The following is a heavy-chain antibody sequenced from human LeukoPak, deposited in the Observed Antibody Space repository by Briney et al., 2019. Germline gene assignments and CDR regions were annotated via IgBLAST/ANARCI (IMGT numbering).Heavy chain of an antibody. J-gene: IGHJ4*02. CDR1: GFTFSGYW. Sequence: PGGSLRLSCVGSGFTFSGYWMNWVRQAPGRGLEWVAKIEEDGSAKYYMDSVKGRSSIYRDNAKNSLYLQMYSLRAEDTAMYYCARAGQLNYWGQGTLVTVSS. CDR2: IEEDGSAK. D-gene: IGHD6-13*01. V-gene: IGHV3-7*05. CDR3: ARAGQLNY.